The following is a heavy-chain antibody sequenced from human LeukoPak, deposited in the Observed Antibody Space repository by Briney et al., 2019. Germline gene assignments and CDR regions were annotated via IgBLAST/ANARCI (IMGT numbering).Heavy chain of an antibody. V-gene: IGHV4-61*01. CDR3: AKDRQGYCSSTSCYAWAVYYYGMDV. D-gene: IGHD2-2*01. J-gene: IGHJ6*02. CDR1: GGSVSSGSYY. Sequence: SETLSLTCTVSGGSVSSGSYYWSWIRQPPGKGLEWIGYIYYSGSTNYNPSLKSRVTISVDTSKNQFSLKLSSVTAADTAVYYCAKDRQGYCSSTSCYAWAVYYYGMDVWGQGTTVTVSS. CDR2: IYYSGST.